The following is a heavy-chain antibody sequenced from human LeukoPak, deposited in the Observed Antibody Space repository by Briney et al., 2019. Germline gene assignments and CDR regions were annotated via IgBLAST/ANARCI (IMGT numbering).Heavy chain of an antibody. J-gene: IGHJ4*02. V-gene: IGHV3-72*01. CDR3: ARVARFDSIDY. CDR1: GFTFSDHY. CDR2: TKNKANNYNT. Sequence: GGSLRLSCAASGFTFSDHYMDWVRQAPGKGLEWVGRTKNKANNYNTEYAASVKGRFTISRDDSKNSLYLQMNSLKTEDTAVYYCARVARFDSIDYWGRGTLVTVSS. D-gene: IGHD3-9*01.